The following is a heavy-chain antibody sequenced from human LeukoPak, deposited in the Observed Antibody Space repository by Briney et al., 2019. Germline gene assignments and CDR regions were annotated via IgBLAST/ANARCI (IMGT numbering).Heavy chain of an antibody. D-gene: IGHD3-10*01. CDR3: AIASFVGRFGELLAL. V-gene: IGHV4-61*02. Sequence: SQTLSLTCTVSGGSISSGSYYWSWIRQPAGKGLEWIGRIYTSGSTNYNPSLKSRVTISLDTSKNQFSLKLSSVTAADTAVYYCAIASFVGRFGELLALWGQGTLVTVSS. CDR1: GGSISSGSYY. J-gene: IGHJ4*02. CDR2: IYTSGST.